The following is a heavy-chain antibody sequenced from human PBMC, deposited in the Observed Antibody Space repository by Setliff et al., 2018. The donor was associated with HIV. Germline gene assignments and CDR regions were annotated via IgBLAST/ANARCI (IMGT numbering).Heavy chain of an antibody. Sequence: PGESLKISCKGFGYSFTRNWIAWVRQMPGKGLEWMGIIFPGDSDTRYSPPFQGQVTISADKSMTTAYLQWSSLKASDTAMYYCARRALRGGYDPEYYFDYWGQGTLVTVSS. J-gene: IGHJ4*02. CDR1: GYSFTRNW. D-gene: IGHD5-12*01. V-gene: IGHV5-51*01. CDR2: IFPGDSDT. CDR3: ARRALRGGYDPEYYFDY.